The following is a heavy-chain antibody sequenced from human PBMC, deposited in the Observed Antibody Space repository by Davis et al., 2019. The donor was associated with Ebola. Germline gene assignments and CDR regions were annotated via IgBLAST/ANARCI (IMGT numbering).Heavy chain of an antibody. CDR3: ARIRWLHSRFDP. D-gene: IGHD5-24*01. J-gene: IGHJ5*02. V-gene: IGHV4-30-4*07. Sequence: SETLSLTCAVSGAFVSSDGYSWIWIRQPPGKGLEWIAYYYYTGSTYYSPSLRGRVTISVDPSTNLFSLKLSSVTAADTAVYYCARIRWLHSRFDPWGQGTLVTVSS. CDR2: YYYTGST. CDR1: GAFVSSDGYS.